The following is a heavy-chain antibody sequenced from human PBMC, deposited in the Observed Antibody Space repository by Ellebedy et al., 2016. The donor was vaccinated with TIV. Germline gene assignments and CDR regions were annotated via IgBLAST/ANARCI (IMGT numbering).Heavy chain of an antibody. D-gene: IGHD2-15*01. V-gene: IGHV4-31*03. Sequence: MPSETLSLTCTVSGGSISSGGHYRSWIRQHPGKGLEWIGYIYHSGSTYYNPSLKSRLSMSVDMSQSQFSLQMSSVTAADTAVYYCARGLGIGYFDFWGRGTLVTVSS. J-gene: IGHJ2*01. CDR1: GGSISSGGHY. CDR2: IYHSGST. CDR3: ARGLGIGYFDF.